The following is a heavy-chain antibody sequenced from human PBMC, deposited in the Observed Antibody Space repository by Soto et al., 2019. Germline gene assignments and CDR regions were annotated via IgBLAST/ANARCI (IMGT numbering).Heavy chain of an antibody. Sequence: SVKVSCKASGGTFSSYAISWVRQAPGQGLEWMGGIIPIFGTATHTQNFQGRLTITADESTSTAYMELSSLRSEDTAVYFCARSVGVTTLSYLDYWGQGPMFTVSS. CDR2: IIPIFGTA. V-gene: IGHV1-69*01. D-gene: IGHD1-26*01. J-gene: IGHJ4*02. CDR3: ARSVGVTTLSYLDY. CDR1: GGTFSSYA.